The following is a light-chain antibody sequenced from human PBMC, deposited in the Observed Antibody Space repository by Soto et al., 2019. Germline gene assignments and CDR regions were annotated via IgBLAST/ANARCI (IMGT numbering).Light chain of an antibody. CDR2: GAS. Sequence: EIVMTQSPATLSVSPGVKATLSCRASQSVSSNLAWYQQKPGQAPSLLIYGASTRATGTPARFSGSGSGTDFTLTISRLQPDDSATYYCQQYASYWKFGQGTKVDI. V-gene: IGKV3-15*01. CDR3: QQYASYWK. CDR1: QSVSSN. J-gene: IGKJ1*01.